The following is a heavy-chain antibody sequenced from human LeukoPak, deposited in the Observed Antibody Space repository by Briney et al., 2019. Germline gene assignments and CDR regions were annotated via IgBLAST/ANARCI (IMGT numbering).Heavy chain of an antibody. CDR2: IGGRGGST. D-gene: IGHD3-16*01. CDR3: GKEGGA. J-gene: IGHJ5*02. CDR1: GFTFSSLT. Sequence: GSLRLSCAASGFTFSSLTMTWVRQAPGKGLEWVSAIGGRGGSTYYADFLEGRFTIARDNSKDMVYLQMNSLKVEDTAIYYCGKEGGAWGQGTKVTVSS. V-gene: IGHV3-23*01.